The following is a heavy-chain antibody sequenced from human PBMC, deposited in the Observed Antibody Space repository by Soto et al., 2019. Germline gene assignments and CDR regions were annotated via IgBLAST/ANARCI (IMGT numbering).Heavy chain of an antibody. D-gene: IGHD3-10*01. Sequence: QLVETGGGLIQPGTSLTLSCAASGFSVSRNYMTWVRQAPGKGLEWVSFVYSCGATFYSDSLKVRFSLSRDDSQNTMYLKMHNLRAEDTAVYYCARVPGRIWGRGTLVTVAS. CDR2: VYSCGAT. CDR1: GFSVSRNY. CDR3: ARVPGRI. V-gene: IGHV3-53*02. J-gene: IGHJ4*02.